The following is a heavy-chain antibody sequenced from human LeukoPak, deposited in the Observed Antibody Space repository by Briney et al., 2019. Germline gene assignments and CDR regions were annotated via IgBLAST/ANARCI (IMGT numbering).Heavy chain of an antibody. Sequence: SETLSLTCTVSGGSISSYYWGWIRQPPGKGLEWIGSIYHSGDTYYNPSLKSRITISIDTSENHFSLKVNSVTAADTAVYYCVRQGYCSGGTCYRYFDYWGQGTLATVSS. CDR2: IYHSGDT. CDR3: VRQGYCSGGTCYRYFDY. V-gene: IGHV4-38-2*02. D-gene: IGHD2-15*01. J-gene: IGHJ4*02. CDR1: GGSISSYY.